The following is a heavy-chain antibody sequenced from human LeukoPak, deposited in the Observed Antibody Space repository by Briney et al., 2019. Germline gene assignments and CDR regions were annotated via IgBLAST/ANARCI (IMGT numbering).Heavy chain of an antibody. CDR1: GGTFSSYA. Sequence: ASVKVSCKASGGTFSSYAISWVRQAPGQGLEWMGGIIPIFGTANYAQKFQGRVTITADESTSTAYMELSSLRAEDTAVYYCAKDRYGDHYYFDYWDQGTLVTVSS. CDR2: IIPIFGTA. V-gene: IGHV1-69*13. D-gene: IGHD4-17*01. J-gene: IGHJ4*02. CDR3: AKDRYGDHYYFDY.